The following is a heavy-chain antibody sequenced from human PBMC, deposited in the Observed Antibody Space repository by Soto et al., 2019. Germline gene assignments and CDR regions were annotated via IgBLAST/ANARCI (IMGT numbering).Heavy chain of an antibody. V-gene: IGHV4-31*03. CDR1: GGSISSGGYY. Sequence: SETLSLTCPVSGGSISSGGYYWSWIRQHPGRGLEWIGYIYYSGSTYYNPSLKSRVTISVDTSKNQFSLKLSSVTAADTAVYYCARTIVVVAADNWFDPWGQGTLVTVSS. D-gene: IGHD2-15*01. CDR2: IYYSGST. CDR3: ARTIVVVAADNWFDP. J-gene: IGHJ5*02.